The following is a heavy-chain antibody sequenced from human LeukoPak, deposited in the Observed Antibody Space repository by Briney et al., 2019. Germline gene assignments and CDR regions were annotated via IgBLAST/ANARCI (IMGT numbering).Heavy chain of an antibody. Sequence: GGSLRLSCAASGFTFSNYWMSWVRQAPGKGLEWVANIKQDGSEKYYVDSVKGRFTISRDNAKNSLYLQMNSLRAEDTAVYYCARDPGYCSSTSCYGSFDYWGQGTLVTVSS. CDR1: GFTFSNYW. J-gene: IGHJ4*02. CDR2: IKQDGSEK. CDR3: ARDPGYCSSTSCYGSFDY. V-gene: IGHV3-7*01. D-gene: IGHD2-2*01.